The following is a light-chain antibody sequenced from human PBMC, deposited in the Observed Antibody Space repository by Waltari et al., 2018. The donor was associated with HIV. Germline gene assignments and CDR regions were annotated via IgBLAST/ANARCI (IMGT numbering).Light chain of an antibody. CDR2: RHN. V-gene: IGLV1-47*01. Sequence: QSVLTHPPSASGTPGQRVPISCSGSSPTLPWHQTFPGTAPHLLILRHNHRPSGVPDRFSGSKAGTSASLAISGLRAEDEADYYCAAWGDNLSGPVLFGEGTKLTVL. J-gene: IGLJ2*01. CDR1: SPTLP. CDR3: AAWGDNLSGPVL.